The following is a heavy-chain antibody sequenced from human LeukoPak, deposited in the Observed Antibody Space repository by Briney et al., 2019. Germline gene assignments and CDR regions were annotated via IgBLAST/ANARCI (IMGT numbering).Heavy chain of an antibody. CDR1: GFTFSSYG. J-gene: IGHJ4*02. CDR2: IRYDGSNK. CDR3: AKDPSFRPGYFDY. Sequence: PGGSLRLSCAASGFTFSSYGMHWVRQAPAKGLEWVAFIRYDGSNKYYADSVKGRFTISRDNSKNTLYLQMNSLRAEDTAVYYCAKDPSFRPGYFDYWGQGTLVTVSS. V-gene: IGHV3-30*02.